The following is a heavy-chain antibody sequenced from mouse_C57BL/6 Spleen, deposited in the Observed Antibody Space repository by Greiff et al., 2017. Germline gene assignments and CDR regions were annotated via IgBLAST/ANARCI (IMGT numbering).Heavy chain of an antibody. CDR3: AHLDSSGYGFAY. V-gene: IGHV1-19*01. J-gene: IGHJ3*01. Sequence: VQLKESGPVLVKPGASVKMSCKASGYTFTDYYMNWVKQSHGKSLEWIGVINPYNGGTSYNQKFKGKATLTVDKSSSTACMELNSLTSEDSAVYYCAHLDSSGYGFAYWGQGTLVTVSA. D-gene: IGHD3-2*02. CDR1: GYTFTDYY. CDR2: INPYNGGT.